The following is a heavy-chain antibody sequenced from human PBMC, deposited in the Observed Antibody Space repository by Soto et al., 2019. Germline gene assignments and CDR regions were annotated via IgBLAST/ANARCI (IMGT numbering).Heavy chain of an antibody. CDR3: ARGPTTVTIDY. CDR1: GFTFSSYA. CDR2: ISSNGGST. Sequence: GGSLRLSCAASGFTFSSYAMHWVRQAPGKGLEYVSAISSNGGSTYYANSVKGRFTISRDNSKNTLYLQMGSLRAEDMAVYYCARGPTTVTIDYWGQGTLVTVSS. D-gene: IGHD4-4*01. J-gene: IGHJ4*02. V-gene: IGHV3-64*01.